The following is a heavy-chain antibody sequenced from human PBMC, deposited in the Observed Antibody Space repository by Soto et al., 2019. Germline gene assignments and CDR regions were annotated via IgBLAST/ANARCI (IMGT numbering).Heavy chain of an antibody. V-gene: IGHV4-34*01. D-gene: IGHD2-2*01. J-gene: IGHJ3*02. Sequence: SETLSLTCAVYGGSFSGYYWSWIRQPPGKGLEWIGEINHSGSTNYNPSLKSRVTISVDTSKNQFSLKLSSVTAADTAVYYCARPLTAAIIPYDAFDIWGQGTMVTVSS. CDR3: ARPLTAAIIPYDAFDI. CDR1: GGSFSGYY. CDR2: INHSGST.